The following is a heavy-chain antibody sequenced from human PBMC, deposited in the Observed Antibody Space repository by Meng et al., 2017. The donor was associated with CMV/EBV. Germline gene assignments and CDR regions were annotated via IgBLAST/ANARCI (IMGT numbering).Heavy chain of an antibody. CDR1: GFTFSSYG. J-gene: IGHJ4*02. CDR2: IRYDGSNK. V-gene: IGHV3-30*02. Sequence: LSLTCAASGFTFSSYGMHWVRQAPGKGLEWVAFIRYDGSNKYYADSVKGRFTISRDNSKNTLYLQMNSLRAEDTAVYYCARESGGLGDCSSTSCYTSGIDYWGQGTLVTVSS. CDR3: ARESGGLGDCSSTSCYTSGIDY. D-gene: IGHD2-2*02.